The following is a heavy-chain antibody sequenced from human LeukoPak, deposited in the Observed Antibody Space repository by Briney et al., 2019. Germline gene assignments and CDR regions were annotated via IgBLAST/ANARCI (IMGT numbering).Heavy chain of an antibody. J-gene: IGHJ4*02. V-gene: IGHV4-59*01. D-gene: IGHD1-26*01. CDR3: ARVASGSRPDLDY. CDR2: IYYSGST. Sequence: SETLSLTCTVSGGSISSYYWSWVRQPPGKGLEWIGYIYYSGSTNYNPSLKSRVTISVDTSTNQFSLKLSSVTAADTAVYYCARVASGSRPDLDYWGQGTLVTVSS. CDR1: GGSISSYY.